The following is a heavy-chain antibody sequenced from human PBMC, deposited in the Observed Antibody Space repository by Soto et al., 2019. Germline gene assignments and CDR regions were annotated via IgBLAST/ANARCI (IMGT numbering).Heavy chain of an antibody. V-gene: IGHV4-34*01. CDR3: ARGPRNRYCSGGSCYHYYYYMDV. CDR2: INHSGST. CDR1: GGSFSGYY. Sequence: QVQLQQWGAGLLKPSETLSLTCAVYGGSFSGYYWSWIRQPPGKGLEWIGEINHSGSTNYNPSLKSRVTISVDTSKNQFSPKLSSVTAADTAVYYCARGPRNRYCSGGSCYHYYYYMDVWGKGTTVTVSS. J-gene: IGHJ6*03. D-gene: IGHD2-15*01.